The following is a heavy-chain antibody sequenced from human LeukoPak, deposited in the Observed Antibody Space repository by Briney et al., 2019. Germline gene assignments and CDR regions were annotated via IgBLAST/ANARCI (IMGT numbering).Heavy chain of an antibody. CDR3: ARTVVTATIDGFQI. V-gene: IGHV4-38-2*02. Sequence: SETLSLTCSVSGSSFRSGHYWGWIRQSSGEGLEWIGNVHETGYTNYNPSLRSRVTISVDPSKSQFSLRLTSVTAADTAVYYCARTVVTATIDGFQIWGQGTMVTVSS. CDR2: VHETGYT. CDR1: GSSFRSGHY. D-gene: IGHD2-21*02. J-gene: IGHJ3*02.